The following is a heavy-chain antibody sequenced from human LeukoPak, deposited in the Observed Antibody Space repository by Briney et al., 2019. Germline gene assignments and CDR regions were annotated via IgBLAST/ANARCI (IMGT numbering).Heavy chain of an antibody. Sequence: SETLSLTCAVHGGSFSGSYWSWIRQTPGKGLVWIGEINHTGSTNYNPSLKSRATISVDMPKNQFSLKVRSVTAADTAVYYCARTTYIAAAGMFDYWGQGTLVTVSS. CDR1: GGSFSGSY. V-gene: IGHV4-34*01. J-gene: IGHJ4*02. D-gene: IGHD6-13*01. CDR2: INHTGST. CDR3: ARTTYIAAAGMFDY.